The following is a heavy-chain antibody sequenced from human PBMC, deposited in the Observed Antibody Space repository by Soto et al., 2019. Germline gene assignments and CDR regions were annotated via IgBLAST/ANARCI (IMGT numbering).Heavy chain of an antibody. J-gene: IGHJ6*02. CDR3: ARSPYPPYSMITYGGHRYGMDV. CDR1: GGSIRNSNYY. V-gene: IGHV4-39*01. Sequence: SETLSLTCTVSGGSIRNSNYYWGWIRQPPGKGLEWIGSIYYSGSTYYNPSLKSRVTVSADTSKNQFSLKLSSVTAADTAVYYCARSPYPPYSMITYGGHRYGMDVWGQGTTVTVSS. D-gene: IGHD3-16*01. CDR2: IYYSGST.